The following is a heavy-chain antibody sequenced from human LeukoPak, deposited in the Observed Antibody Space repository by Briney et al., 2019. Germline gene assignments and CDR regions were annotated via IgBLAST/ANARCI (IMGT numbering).Heavy chain of an antibody. CDR1: GGSITNYY. V-gene: IGHV4-4*07. Sequence: PSETLSLTCTVSGGSITNYYWSWIRQPAGKGLEWIGRIYSSGGNDNKPSLKSRVTMSVDTSRNQFSLKLSSVTAADTAVYYCARGAGAATLEAFDIWGQGTMVTVSS. CDR3: ARGAGAATLEAFDI. CDR2: IYSSGGN. D-gene: IGHD3-16*01. J-gene: IGHJ3*02.